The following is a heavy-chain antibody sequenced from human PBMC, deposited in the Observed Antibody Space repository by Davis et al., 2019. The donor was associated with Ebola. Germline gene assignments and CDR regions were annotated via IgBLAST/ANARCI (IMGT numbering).Heavy chain of an antibody. CDR2: ISGHSGHT. V-gene: IGHV1-3*01. D-gene: IGHD2-15*01. CDR1: GYNFHNYA. J-gene: IGHJ4*02. Sequence: ASVKVSCKTSGYNFHNYAVHWVRQAPGQGLEWVGWISGHSGHTNYAQKFQGRVTMTRDTSTRTAYMELRTLGSEDTAVYYCAREPQPLGGSCYSLGCYFDFWGQGTLVTVSS. CDR3: AREPQPLGGSCYSLGCYFDF.